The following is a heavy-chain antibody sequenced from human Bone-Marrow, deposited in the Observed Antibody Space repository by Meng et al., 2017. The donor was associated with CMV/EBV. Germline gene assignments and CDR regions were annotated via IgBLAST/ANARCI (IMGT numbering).Heavy chain of an antibody. Sequence: SVKVSCKASGGTFSSYAISWVRQAPGQGLEWMGGIIPILGIANYAQKFQGRVTITTDESTSTAYMELSSLRSEDTAVYYCAIGRYQLLFPVYYYYGMDVWGQGTTVTVSS. D-gene: IGHD2-2*01. CDR3: AIGRYQLLFPVYYYYGMDV. CDR2: IIPILGIA. CDR1: GGTFSSYA. J-gene: IGHJ6*02. V-gene: IGHV1-69*10.